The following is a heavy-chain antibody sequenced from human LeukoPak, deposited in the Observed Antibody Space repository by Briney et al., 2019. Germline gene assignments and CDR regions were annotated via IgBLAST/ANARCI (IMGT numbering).Heavy chain of an antibody. CDR1: GYRSTTSC. CDR2: IYPGDSDT. CDR3: ARRASAEQNFDH. J-gene: IGHJ4*02. V-gene: IGHV5-51*01. Sequence: GESLKISCKGSGYRSTTSCIAWVRQMPGKGLEWMGIIYPGDSDTRYSPSFQGQVTMSADKSINTAYLQWSSLKASATAMYYCARRASAEQNFDHWGQGTLVTVSS. D-gene: IGHD1/OR15-1a*01.